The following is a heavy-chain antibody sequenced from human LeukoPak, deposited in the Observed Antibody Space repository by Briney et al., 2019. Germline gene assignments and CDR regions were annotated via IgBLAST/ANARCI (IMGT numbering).Heavy chain of an antibody. J-gene: IGHJ4*02. V-gene: IGHV3-30-3*01. Sequence: GGSLRLSCAASGFTFSSYAMHWVRQASGKGLEWVAVISYDGSNKYYADSVKGRFTISRDNSKNTLYLQMNSLRAEDTAVYYCARAYTVTAKFDYWGQGTLVTVSS. CDR3: ARAYTVTAKFDY. D-gene: IGHD4-17*01. CDR1: GFTFSSYA. CDR2: ISYDGSNK.